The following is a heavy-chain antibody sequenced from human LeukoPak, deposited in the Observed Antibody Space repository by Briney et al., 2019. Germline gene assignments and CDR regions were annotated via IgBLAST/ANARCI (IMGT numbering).Heavy chain of an antibody. CDR2: FYSDHNK. CDR1: GCTFIINY. Sequence: GGSLRLSCAASGCTFIINYMTWVRQAPGKGLEWVSVFYSDHNKKYADYVQGRFTISRDNSKNPLYLEMNSLSHDDTAVYYCARGVEPLAANTLAYWGEGTLVTVSS. J-gene: IGHJ4*02. CDR3: ARGVEPLAANTLAY. D-gene: IGHD1-14*01. V-gene: IGHV3-53*01.